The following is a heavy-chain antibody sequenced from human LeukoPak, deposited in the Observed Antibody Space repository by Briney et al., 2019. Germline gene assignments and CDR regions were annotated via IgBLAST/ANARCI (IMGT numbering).Heavy chain of an antibody. CDR1: SGSISSYY. CDR2: IYYSGST. CDR3: ARGGIAVAGLFEY. Sequence: PSQTLSLTCTVSSGSISSYYCSWIRQPPGKGLEWIGYIYYSGSTNYNPSLRSRVTISVDTSKDQFSLKLSSVSAADTAVYYCARGGIAVAGLFEYWGQGTLVTV. J-gene: IGHJ4*02. V-gene: IGHV4-59*01. D-gene: IGHD6-19*01.